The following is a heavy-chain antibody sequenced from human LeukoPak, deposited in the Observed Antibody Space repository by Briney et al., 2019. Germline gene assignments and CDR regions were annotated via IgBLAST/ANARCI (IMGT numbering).Heavy chain of an antibody. D-gene: IGHD1-26*01. J-gene: IGHJ4*02. CDR3: ARVSNENIVGATSPFDY. CDR2: INPNSGGT. Sequence: ASVKVSCKASGYTFTGYYMHWVRQAPGQGLEWMGWINPNSGGTNYAQKFQGRVTMTWDTSISTAYMELSRLRSDDTAVYYCARVSNENIVGATSPFDYWGQGTLVAVSS. CDR1: GYTFTGYY. V-gene: IGHV1-2*02.